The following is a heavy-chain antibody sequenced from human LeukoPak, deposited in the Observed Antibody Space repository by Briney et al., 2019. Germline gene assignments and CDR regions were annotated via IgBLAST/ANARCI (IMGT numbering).Heavy chain of an antibody. D-gene: IGHD6-13*01. J-gene: IGHJ4*02. Sequence: SETLSLTCAVYGGSFSGYYWSWICQPPGKGLEWIGEINHSGSTNYNPSLKSRVTISVDTSKNQFSLKLSSVTAADTAVYYCARVVEQQLAFFDYWGQGTLVTVSS. CDR3: ARVVEQQLAFFDY. V-gene: IGHV4-34*01. CDR2: INHSGST. CDR1: GGSFSGYY.